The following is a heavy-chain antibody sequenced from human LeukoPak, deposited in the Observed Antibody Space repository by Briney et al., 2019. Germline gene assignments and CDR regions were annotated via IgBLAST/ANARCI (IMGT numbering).Heavy chain of an antibody. J-gene: IGHJ4*02. CDR3: AREESGVVVY. Sequence: SETLSLTCTVSGGSISSGGYYWSWIRQPPGKGLEWIGYIYHSGSTYYNPSLKSRVTISVDTSKNQFSLKLSSVTAADTAVYYCAREESGVVVYWGQGTLVTVSS. CDR2: IYHSGST. D-gene: IGHD3-3*01. V-gene: IGHV4-30-2*01. CDR1: GGSISSGGYY.